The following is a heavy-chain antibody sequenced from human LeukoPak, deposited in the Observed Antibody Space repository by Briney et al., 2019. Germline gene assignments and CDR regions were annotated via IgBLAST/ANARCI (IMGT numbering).Heavy chain of an antibody. CDR3: AREGSHFDN. D-gene: IGHD3-10*01. CDR2: MYSSGST. Sequence: PSETLSLTCTVSGGSISSGSYYWSWIRQPAGKGLEWIGRMYSSGSTNYNPSLQSRVTISLDTSKNQFSLKLNSVTVADTAVYYCAREGSHFDNWGQGTLVTVSS. J-gene: IGHJ4*02. CDR1: GGSISSGSYY. V-gene: IGHV4-61*02.